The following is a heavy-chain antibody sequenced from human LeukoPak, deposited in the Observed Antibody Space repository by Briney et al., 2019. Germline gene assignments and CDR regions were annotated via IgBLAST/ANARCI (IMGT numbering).Heavy chain of an antibody. Sequence: SETLSLTCTVSGGSISSYYWNWIRQAPGKGLEWIGYIHYSGSTNHNSSLKSRVTISVDTSKNQYSLKLSSVTAADTAVYYCARDGVAGGFDYWGQGTLDTVSS. J-gene: IGHJ4*02. CDR3: ARDGVAGGFDY. CDR1: GGSISSYY. D-gene: IGHD6-19*01. CDR2: IHYSGST. V-gene: IGHV4-59*01.